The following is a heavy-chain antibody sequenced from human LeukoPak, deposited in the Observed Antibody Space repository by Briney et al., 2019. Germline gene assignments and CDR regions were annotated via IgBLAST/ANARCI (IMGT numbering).Heavy chain of an antibody. D-gene: IGHD3-10*01. CDR1: GYTFTGYY. CDR2: INPNSGGT. CDR3: ARVMIWSDAFDI. J-gene: IGHJ3*02. Sequence: ASVEASGKAFGYTFTGYYMTWGRQPPGQGLEGMGWINPNSGGTNYAQKFQGRVTMTRDTSISTAYMELSRLRSDDTAVYYCARVMIWSDAFDIWGQGTMVTVSS. V-gene: IGHV1-2*02.